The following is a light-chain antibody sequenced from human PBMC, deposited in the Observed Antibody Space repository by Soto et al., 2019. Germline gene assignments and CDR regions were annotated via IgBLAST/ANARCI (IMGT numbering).Light chain of an antibody. V-gene: IGLV1-40*01. CDR3: QSYDSSLSGYV. J-gene: IGLJ1*01. CDR2: GNS. Sequence: QAVVTQPPSVSGAPGQRVTISCTGSSSNIGAGYDVHWYQQLPGTAPKPLIYGNSNRPSGVPDRFSGSKSGTSASLAITGLQAEDEADYYCQSYDSSLSGYVFGTGTKVTVL. CDR1: SSNIGAGYD.